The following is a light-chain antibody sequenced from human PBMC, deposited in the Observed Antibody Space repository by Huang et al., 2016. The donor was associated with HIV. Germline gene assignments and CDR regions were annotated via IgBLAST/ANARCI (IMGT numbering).Light chain of an antibody. Sequence: EIVLTQSPATLSLSPGERATLSCRASQSVSSYLAWYQQQPGQAPRLLLYDTSNRATGSPARVSGSGSGTDFNLTISSLEPEDFAVYYCQQRSNWPPLTFGGGTKVQIK. CDR1: QSVSSY. V-gene: IGKV3-11*01. CDR3: QQRSNWPPLT. CDR2: DTS. J-gene: IGKJ4*01.